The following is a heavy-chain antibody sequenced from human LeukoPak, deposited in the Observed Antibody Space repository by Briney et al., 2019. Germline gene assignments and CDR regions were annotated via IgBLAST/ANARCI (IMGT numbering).Heavy chain of an antibody. CDR2: IGPSGTAI. D-gene: IGHD3-22*01. J-gene: IGHJ4*02. V-gene: IGHV3-48*01. CDR1: GFTFSSYA. Sequence: GGSLRLSCAASGFTFSSYAMNWVRQAPGRGLEWVSYIGPSGTAIYYADSVKGRFTISRDNARNSLFLQMNSLRAEDTAVYYCARESDSYDSSGYYGYWGQGTLVTVSS. CDR3: ARESDSYDSSGYYGY.